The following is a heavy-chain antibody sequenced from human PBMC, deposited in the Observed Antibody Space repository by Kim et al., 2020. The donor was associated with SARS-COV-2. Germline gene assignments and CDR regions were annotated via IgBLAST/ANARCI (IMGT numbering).Heavy chain of an antibody. CDR3: ARDSGVYWFDP. J-gene: IGHJ5*02. V-gene: IGHV3-48*03. Sequence: GGSLRLSCAASGFTFSSYEMNWVRQAPGKGLEWVSYISSSGSTIYYADSVKGRFTISRDNAKNSLYLQMNSLRAEDTAVYYCARDSGVYWFDPWGQGTLVIVSS. CDR2: ISSSGSTI. D-gene: IGHD3-10*01. CDR1: GFTFSSYE.